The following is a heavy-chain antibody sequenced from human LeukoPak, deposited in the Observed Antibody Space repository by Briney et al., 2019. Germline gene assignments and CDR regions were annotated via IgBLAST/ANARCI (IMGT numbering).Heavy chain of an antibody. V-gene: IGHV4-34*01. CDR1: GGSFSGYY. Sequence: PETLSLTCAVYGGSFSGYYWSWIRQPPGKGLEWIGEINHSGSTNYNPSLKSRVTVSVDTSKNQFSLKLSSVTAADTAVYYCASSSGSYLWVGYWGQGTLGTVSS. J-gene: IGHJ4*02. CDR3: ASSSGSYLWVGY. D-gene: IGHD1-26*01. CDR2: INHSGST.